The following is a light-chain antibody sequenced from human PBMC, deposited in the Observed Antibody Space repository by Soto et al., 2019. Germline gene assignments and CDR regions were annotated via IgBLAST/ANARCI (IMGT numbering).Light chain of an antibody. CDR2: SNN. J-gene: IGLJ3*02. CDR3: AAWDDSLNGWV. CDR1: SSNMKYNT. V-gene: IGLV1-44*01. Sequence: QSVLTQPPSASGTPGQRVIISCSGSSSNMKYNTVNLYQQLPGTAPKLLISSNNQRPSGVPDRFSGSKSGTSASLAISGLQSEDEADYHCAAWDDSLNGWVFGGGTQLTVL.